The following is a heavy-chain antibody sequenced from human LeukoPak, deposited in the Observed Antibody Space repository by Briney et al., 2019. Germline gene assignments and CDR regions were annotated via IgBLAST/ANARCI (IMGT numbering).Heavy chain of an antibody. V-gene: IGHV3-30*18. CDR3: AKGPHFTMVRGVTFLDY. D-gene: IGHD3-10*01. Sequence: GRSLRLSCAASGFTFSSYGMHWVRQAPGKGLEWVAVISYDGSNKYYADSVKGRFTISRDNSKNTLYLQMSSLRAEDTAVYYCAKGPHFTMVRGVTFLDYWGQGTLVTVSS. CDR2: ISYDGSNK. J-gene: IGHJ4*02. CDR1: GFTFSSYG.